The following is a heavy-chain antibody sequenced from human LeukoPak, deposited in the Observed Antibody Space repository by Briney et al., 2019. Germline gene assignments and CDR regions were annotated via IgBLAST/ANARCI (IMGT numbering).Heavy chain of an antibody. CDR1: GFTFSDYY. Sequence: PGGSLRLSCVASGFTFSDYYMSWIRQAPGKGLEWVSYISSSGSTIYYADSVKGRFTISRDNAKNSLYLQMNSLRAEDTAVYYCARARYCSSTSCWFDPWGQGTLVTVSS. V-gene: IGHV3-11*01. CDR2: ISSSGSTI. J-gene: IGHJ5*02. D-gene: IGHD2-2*01. CDR3: ARARYCSSTSCWFDP.